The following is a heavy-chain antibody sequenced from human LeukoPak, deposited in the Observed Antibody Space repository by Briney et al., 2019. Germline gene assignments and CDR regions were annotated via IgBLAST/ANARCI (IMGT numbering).Heavy chain of an antibody. D-gene: IGHD3-10*01. Sequence: GGSLRLSCAASGFAFRSYDMHWARQATGKGLEWVAAIGTTGGTHYAGSVKGRFTISREKVRNSLYLQMNSLRAEDTAVYYCARGGYGSGSYGIDYWGQGTLVTISS. V-gene: IGHV3-13*01. CDR2: IGTTGGT. J-gene: IGHJ4*02. CDR1: GFAFRSYD. CDR3: ARGGYGSGSYGIDY.